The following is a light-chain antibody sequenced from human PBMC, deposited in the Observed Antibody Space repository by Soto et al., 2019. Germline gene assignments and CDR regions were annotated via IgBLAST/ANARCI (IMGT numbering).Light chain of an antibody. Sequence: EIVLTQSPATLSLSPGERATLSCRASQTVNSYLAWYQHKPGQAPRLLIYDASNRATGIPARFSGSGSGTDFTLTLSSLDPEDFAVYYCQQPAGTFGGGTKVEIK. J-gene: IGKJ4*01. V-gene: IGKV3-11*01. CDR1: QTVNSY. CDR3: QQPAGT. CDR2: DAS.